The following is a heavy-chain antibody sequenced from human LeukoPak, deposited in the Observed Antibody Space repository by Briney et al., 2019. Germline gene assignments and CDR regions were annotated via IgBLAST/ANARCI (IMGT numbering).Heavy chain of an antibody. V-gene: IGHV3-33*01. CDR3: ARDYDILTGFLRGGFDY. CDR2: IWYDGSNK. D-gene: IGHD3-9*01. Sequence: PGGSLRLSCAASGFTFSSYGMHWVRQAPGKGLEWVAVIWYDGSNKYYADSVKGRFTISRDNSKNTLYLQMNSLRAEDTAVYYCARDYDILTGFLRGGFDYWGQGTLVTVSS. J-gene: IGHJ4*02. CDR1: GFTFSSYG.